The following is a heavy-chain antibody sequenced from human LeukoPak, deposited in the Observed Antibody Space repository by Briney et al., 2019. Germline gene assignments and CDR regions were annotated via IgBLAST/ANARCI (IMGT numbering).Heavy chain of an antibody. V-gene: IGHV4-34*01. CDR3: ARTYSSGWYRPQAFDY. D-gene: IGHD6-19*01. CDR2: INHSGST. J-gene: IGHJ4*02. Sequence: SETLSLTCAVYGGSFSGYYWSWIRQPPGKGLEWIGEINHSGSTSYNPSLKSRVTISVDTSKNQFSLKLSSVTAADTAVYYCARTYSSGWYRPQAFDYWGQGTLVTVSS. CDR1: GGSFSGYY.